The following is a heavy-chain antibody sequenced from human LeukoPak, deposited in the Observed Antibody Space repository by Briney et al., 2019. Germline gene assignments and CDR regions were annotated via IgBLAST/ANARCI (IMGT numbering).Heavy chain of an antibody. Sequence: PSQTLSLTCTVSGGSISSGDYYWSWIRQPPGKGLEWIGYIYYSGSTNYNPSLKSRVTISVDTSKNQFSLKLSSVTAADTAVYYCARGDILTGYFNFDIWGQGTMVTVSS. D-gene: IGHD3-9*01. CDR3: ARGDILTGYFNFDI. J-gene: IGHJ3*02. V-gene: IGHV4-61*08. CDR2: IYYSGST. CDR1: GGSISSGDYY.